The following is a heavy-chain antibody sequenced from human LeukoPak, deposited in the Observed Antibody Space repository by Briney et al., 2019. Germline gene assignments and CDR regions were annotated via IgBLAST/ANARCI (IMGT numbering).Heavy chain of an antibody. V-gene: IGHV4-38-2*02. CDR1: GYSISSGYY. J-gene: IGHJ5*02. Sequence: PSETLSLTCTVSGYSISSGYYWGWIRQAPGKGLEWIGSIYNSGSTYYNPSLKSRVTISVDMSKNQFSLKMSSVTAADTAVYYCARAYSSSWYWNWFDPWGQGTLVTVSS. CDR2: IYNSGST. CDR3: ARAYSSSWYWNWFDP. D-gene: IGHD6-13*01.